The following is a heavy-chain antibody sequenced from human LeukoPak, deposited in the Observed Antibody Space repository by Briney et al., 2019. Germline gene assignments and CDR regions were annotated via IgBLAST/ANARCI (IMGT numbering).Heavy chain of an antibody. CDR3: AAISLAGNGDWFDP. CDR1: SGSFSRYH. Sequence: SETLSLTCTVSSGSFSRYHWNWIRQSAGKGLEWIGRIFTSGSINYNPSLKSRVAMSIDTSKNQFSLRLRSVTAADTAVYFCAAISLAGNGDWFDPWGQGTLVTVSS. J-gene: IGHJ5*02. CDR2: IFTSGSI. V-gene: IGHV4-4*07. D-gene: IGHD6-13*01.